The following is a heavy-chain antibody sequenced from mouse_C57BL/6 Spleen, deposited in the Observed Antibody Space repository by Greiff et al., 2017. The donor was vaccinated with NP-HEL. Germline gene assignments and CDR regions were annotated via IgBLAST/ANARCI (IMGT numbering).Heavy chain of an antibody. CDR1: GFTFSSYT. CDR2: ISGGGGNT. CDR3: ARQGVTGYDD. D-gene: IGHD4-1*01. Sequence: EVHLVESGGGLVKPGGSLKLSCAASGFTFSSYTMSWVRQTPEKRLEWVATISGGGGNTYYPDSVKGRFTISRDHAKNTLYLQMSRLRSEDTAWYYCARQGVTGYDDWGQGATLSVAS. J-gene: IGHJ2*01. V-gene: IGHV5-9*01.